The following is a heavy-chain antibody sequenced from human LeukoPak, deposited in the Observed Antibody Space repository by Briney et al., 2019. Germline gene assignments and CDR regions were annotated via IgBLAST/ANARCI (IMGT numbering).Heavy chain of an antibody. D-gene: IGHD2-15*01. CDR2: IIPIFGTA. CDR3: ARAQVVAATQYFDY. Sequence: SVKVSCKASGGTFSSYAISWVRQAPGQGLEWMGGIIPIFGTANYAQKFQGRVTMTRDMSTSTVYMELSSLRSEDTAVYYCARAQVVAATQYFDYWGQGTLVTVSS. CDR1: GGTFSSYA. J-gene: IGHJ4*02. V-gene: IGHV1-69*05.